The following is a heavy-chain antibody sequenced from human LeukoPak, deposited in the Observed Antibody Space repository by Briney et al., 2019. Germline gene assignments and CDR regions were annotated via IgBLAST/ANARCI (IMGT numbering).Heavy chain of an antibody. CDR1: GGSISSSSYY. D-gene: IGHD3-22*01. J-gene: IGHJ3*02. V-gene: IGHV4-39*07. CDR3: ARDSSPIYYYDSSGYYYIAFDI. CDR2: IYYSGST. Sequence: SETLSLTCTVSGGSISSSSYYWGWIRQPPGKGLEWIGSIYYSGSTYYNPSLKSRVTISVDTSKNQFSLKLSSVTAADTAVYYCARDSSPIYYYDSSGYYYIAFDIWGQGTMVTVSS.